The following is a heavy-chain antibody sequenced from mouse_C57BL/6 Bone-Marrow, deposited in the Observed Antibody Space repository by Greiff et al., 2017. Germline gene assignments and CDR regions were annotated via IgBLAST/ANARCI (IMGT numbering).Heavy chain of an antibody. CDR3: ARGYYSNYGGYAMDY. V-gene: IGHV5-17*01. CDR2: ISSGSSTI. Sequence: DVQLVESGGGLVKPGGSLKLSCAASGFTFSDYGMHWVRQAPEKGLEWVAYISSGSSTIYYADTVKGRFTISRDNAKNTLFLQMTSLRSEDTAMYYCARGYYSNYGGYAMDYWGQGTSVTVSS. CDR1: GFTFSDYG. J-gene: IGHJ4*01. D-gene: IGHD2-5*01.